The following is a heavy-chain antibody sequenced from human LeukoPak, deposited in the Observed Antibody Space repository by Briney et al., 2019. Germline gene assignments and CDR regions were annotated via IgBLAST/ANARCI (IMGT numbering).Heavy chain of an antibody. V-gene: IGHV1-2*02. CDR2: IDPNSGGT. J-gene: IGHJ4*02. CDR3: ARDPRDGYNCPFDY. CDR1: GYTFTDYY. D-gene: IGHD5-24*01. Sequence: GASVKVSFKTSGYTFTDYYIHWVRQAPGQGLEWMGWIDPNSGGTNYAQKFQGRVTLTSDTSISTAYMELSSLRSDDTAVYYCARDPRDGYNCPFDYWGQGTLVTVSS.